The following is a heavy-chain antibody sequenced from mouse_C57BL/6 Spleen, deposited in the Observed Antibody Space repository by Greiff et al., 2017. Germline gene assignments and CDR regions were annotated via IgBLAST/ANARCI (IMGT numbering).Heavy chain of an antibody. Sequence: EVKLMASGGGLVKPGGSLKLSCAASGFTFSDYGMHWVRQAPEKGLEGVAYISSGSSTIYYADTVKGRFTISRDNAKNTLFLQMTSLRSEDTAMYYCARNYGSTWFAYWGQGTLVTVSA. J-gene: IGHJ3*01. CDR3: ARNYGSTWFAY. CDR1: GFTFSDYG. D-gene: IGHD1-1*01. V-gene: IGHV5-17*01. CDR2: ISSGSSTI.